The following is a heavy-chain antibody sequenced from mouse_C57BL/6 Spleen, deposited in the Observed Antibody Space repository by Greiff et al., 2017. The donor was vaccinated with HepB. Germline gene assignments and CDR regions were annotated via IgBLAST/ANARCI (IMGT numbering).Heavy chain of an antibody. D-gene: IGHD2-4*01. CDR2: SRNKANDYTT. V-gene: IGHV7-1*01. J-gene: IGHJ4*01. Sequence: EVKLMESGGGLVQSGRSLRLSCATSGFTFSDFYMEWVRQAPGKGLEWIAASRNKANDYTTEYSASVKGRFIVSRDTSQSILYLQMNALRAEDTAIYYCARDAPYDYGAMDYWGQGTSVTVSS. CDR3: ARDAPYDYGAMDY. CDR1: GFTFSDFY.